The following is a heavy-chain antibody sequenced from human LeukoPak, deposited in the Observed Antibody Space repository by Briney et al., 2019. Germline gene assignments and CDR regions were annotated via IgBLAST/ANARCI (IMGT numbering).Heavy chain of an antibody. CDR3: ARGHKTNYYGNSFDP. CDR2: IKPSSSFT. Sequence: ASVSISCKTSGYNFNGYYLHWVRQAPGQGLEWMGWIKPSSSFTDSAERFKDRVTMTSDTSITTAYMELNSLRSDDTAVYYCARGHKTNYYGNSFDPWGQGTLVTVSS. V-gene: IGHV1-2*02. CDR1: GYNFNGYY. J-gene: IGHJ5*02. D-gene: IGHD3-10*01.